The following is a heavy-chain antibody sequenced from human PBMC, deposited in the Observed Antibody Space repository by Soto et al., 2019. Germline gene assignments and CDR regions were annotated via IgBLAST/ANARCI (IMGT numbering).Heavy chain of an antibody. J-gene: IGHJ4*02. CDR3: AREGIANSYGYWPFDY. V-gene: IGHV1-69*13. Sequence: SVKFSCKASGGTFSSYAISWVRQAPGQGLEWMGGIIPIFGTANYAQKFQGRVTITADESTSTAYMELSSLRSEDTAVYYCAREGIANSYGYWPFDYWGEGTLVTVSS. CDR1: GGTFSSYA. CDR2: IIPIFGTA. D-gene: IGHD5-18*01.